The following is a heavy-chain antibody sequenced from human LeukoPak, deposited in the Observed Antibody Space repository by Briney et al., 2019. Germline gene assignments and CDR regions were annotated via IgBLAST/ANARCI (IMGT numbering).Heavy chain of an antibody. CDR3: AKIAYYDFWSGQPHY. V-gene: IGHV3-23*01. CDR1: GFTFSSYA. J-gene: IGHJ4*02. D-gene: IGHD3-3*01. CDR2: ISGSGGST. Sequence: SGGSLRLSCAASGFTFSSYAMSWVRQAPGKGLEWVSAISGSGGSTYYADSVKGRFTISRDNSKNTLYLQMNSLRAEDTAVYYCAKIAYYDFWSGQPHYWSQGTLVTVSS.